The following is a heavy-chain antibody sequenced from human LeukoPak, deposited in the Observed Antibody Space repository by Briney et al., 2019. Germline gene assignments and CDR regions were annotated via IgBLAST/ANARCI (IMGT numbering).Heavy chain of an antibody. Sequence: GGSLRLSCAASGFTFSSYAMSWVRQAPGKGLEWVSVIYSGGSTYYADSVKGRFTISRDNSKNTLYLQMNSLRAEDTAVYYCASTHYDFWSGYDYWGQGTLVTVSS. V-gene: IGHV3-53*01. CDR2: IYSGGST. CDR3: ASTHYDFWSGYDY. CDR1: GFTFSSYA. J-gene: IGHJ4*02. D-gene: IGHD3-3*01.